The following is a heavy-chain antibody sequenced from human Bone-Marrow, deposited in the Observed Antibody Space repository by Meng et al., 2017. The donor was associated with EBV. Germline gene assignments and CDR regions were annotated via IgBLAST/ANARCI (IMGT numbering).Heavy chain of an antibody. CDR3: AREDVTVAGFFDF. CDR1: GYTLSRYA. D-gene: IGHD6-19*01. V-gene: IGHV7-4-1*02. CDR2: INTGTENP. Sequence: QVQLVQSGSELKKPGASMKFSFKASGYTLSRYAMNWVRQAPGQGLEWMGWINTGTENPTYAQGFTGRFVFSLDKSANTAYLQINSLRAEDTAVYFCAREDVTVAGFFDFWGQGTQVTVSS. J-gene: IGHJ4*02.